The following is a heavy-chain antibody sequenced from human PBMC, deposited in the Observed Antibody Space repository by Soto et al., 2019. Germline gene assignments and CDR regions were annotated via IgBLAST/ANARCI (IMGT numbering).Heavy chain of an antibody. D-gene: IGHD2-21*01. CDR2: ISAYNGNT. Sequence: QIQLVQSGGEVKKPGASVKVSCKSSGYTFISHSITWVRQAPGQGLEWMGRISAYNGNTSYAQKLQGRVTMTTDTSTSTAYMELRSLRSDDTAVYYCARGAFCGGAPGCRDMDVWGQGTTVTVSS. CDR1: GYTFISHS. CDR3: ARGAFCGGAPGCRDMDV. V-gene: IGHV1-18*01. J-gene: IGHJ6*02.